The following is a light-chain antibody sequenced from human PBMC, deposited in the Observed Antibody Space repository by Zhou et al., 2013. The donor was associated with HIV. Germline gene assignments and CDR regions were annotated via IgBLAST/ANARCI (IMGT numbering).Light chain of an antibody. CDR2: GAS. V-gene: IGKV3-15*01. J-gene: IGKJ1*01. CDR3: QQYNNWPPWT. CDR1: QSVSSN. Sequence: EIVLTQSPGTLSLSPGERATLSCRASQSVSSNLAWYQQQPGQAPRLLIYGASTRATGIPARFSGSGFGTEFTLTISSLQSEDFAVYYCQQYNNWPPWTFGQGTKVDIK.